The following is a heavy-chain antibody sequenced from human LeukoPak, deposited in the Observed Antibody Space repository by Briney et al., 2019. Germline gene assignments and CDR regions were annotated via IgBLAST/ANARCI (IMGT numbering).Heavy chain of an antibody. Sequence: ASVKVSCKASGYTFTSYAMNWVRQAPGQGLEWMGWISTNTGNPTYAQGFTGRFVFSLDTSVSTAYLQISSLKAEDTAVYYCAREPRKQPGYYYYGMDVWGQGTTVTVSS. CDR3: AREPRKQPGYYYYGMDV. J-gene: IGHJ6*02. CDR1: GYTFTSYA. D-gene: IGHD1-14*01. V-gene: IGHV7-4-1*02. CDR2: ISTNTGNP.